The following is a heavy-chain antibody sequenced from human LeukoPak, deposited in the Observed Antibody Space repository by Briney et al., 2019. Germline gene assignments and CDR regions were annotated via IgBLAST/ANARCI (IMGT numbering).Heavy chain of an antibody. CDR1: GFTFSSYS. D-gene: IGHD6-19*01. J-gene: IGHJ6*02. Sequence: PGGSLRLSCAASGFTFSSYSMNWVRQAPGKGLEWVSSISSSSSYIYYADSVKGRFTISRDNAKNSLYLQMNSLRAEDTAVYYCARGDDLVSGWYPGGMDVWGQGTTVTVSS. V-gene: IGHV3-21*01. CDR2: ISSSSSYI. CDR3: ARGDDLVSGWYPGGMDV.